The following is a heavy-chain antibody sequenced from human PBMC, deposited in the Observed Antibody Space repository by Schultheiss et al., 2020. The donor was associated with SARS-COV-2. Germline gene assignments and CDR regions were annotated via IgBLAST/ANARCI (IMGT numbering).Heavy chain of an antibody. D-gene: IGHD3-16*01. V-gene: IGHV3-72*01. CDR1: GFTFSSYA. J-gene: IGHJ5*02. CDR2: TRNKANSYTT. Sequence: GGSLRLSCAASGFTFSSYAMHWVRQAPGKGLEWVGSTRNKANSYTTEYAASVKGRFTISRDDSKNSLYLQMNSLKTEDTAVYYCAMTSGGSPNWFDPWGQGTLVTVSS. CDR3: AMTSGGSPNWFDP.